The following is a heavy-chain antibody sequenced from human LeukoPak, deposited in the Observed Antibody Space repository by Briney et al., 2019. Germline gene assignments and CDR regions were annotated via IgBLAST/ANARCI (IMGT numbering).Heavy chain of an antibody. J-gene: IGHJ4*02. V-gene: IGHV4-39*07. D-gene: IGHD3-22*01. Sequence: PSETLSLTCTVSGGSISSSSYYWGWIRQPPGKVLEWIGSIYYSGSTYYNPSLKSRVTISVDTSKNQFSLKLSSVTAADMAVYYCASGYYYDSSGYYSFDCWGQGTLVTVSS. CDR2: IYYSGST. CDR3: ASGYYYDSSGYYSFDC. CDR1: GGSISSSSYY.